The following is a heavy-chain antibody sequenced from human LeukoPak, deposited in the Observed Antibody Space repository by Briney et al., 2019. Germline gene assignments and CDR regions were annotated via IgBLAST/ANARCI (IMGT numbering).Heavy chain of an antibody. CDR2: VYQSGKT. CDR3: AGEWGGGGHAADS. D-gene: IGHD5-12*01. V-gene: IGHV4-38-2*02. CDR1: GSSVSSGYH. J-gene: IGHJ4*02. Sequence: PSETLSLTCAVSGSSVSSGYHWGWIRQPPGKGLEWIGSVYQSGKTYHSPSLKGRVTLSIDTSKNQFSLKLSDVTAADTAVYYCAGEWGGGGHAADSWGQGMMVIVSS.